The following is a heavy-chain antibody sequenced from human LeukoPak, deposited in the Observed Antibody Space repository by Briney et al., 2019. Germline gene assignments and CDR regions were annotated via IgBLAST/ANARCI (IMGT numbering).Heavy chain of an antibody. CDR1: GFTFSAYG. D-gene: IGHD4-17*01. V-gene: IGHV3-23*01. J-gene: IGHJ3*02. CDR2: MGVSGDNV. Sequence: EGSLRLSCAASGFTFSAYGVTWVRRAPGKGLEWVSSMGVSGDNVHYADSVKGRFAISRDNSKNTLYLQMNSLRAEDAAVYYCAKDPNGDYVGAFDTWGQGTMVIVSS. CDR3: AKDPNGDYVGAFDT.